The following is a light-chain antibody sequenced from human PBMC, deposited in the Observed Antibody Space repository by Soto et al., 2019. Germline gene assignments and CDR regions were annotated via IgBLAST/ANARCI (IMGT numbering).Light chain of an antibody. CDR3: QQYNDWPRT. CDR1: QSVSSSY. V-gene: IGKV3-20*01. Sequence: DIVLTKSPGTLSLSPGERATLSCRASQSVSSSYLAWYQQKPGQAPRLLIYGASSRATGIPDRFSGSGSGTEFTLTISSLQSEDFAVYYCQQYNDWPRTFGQGTKVDNK. CDR2: GAS. J-gene: IGKJ1*01.